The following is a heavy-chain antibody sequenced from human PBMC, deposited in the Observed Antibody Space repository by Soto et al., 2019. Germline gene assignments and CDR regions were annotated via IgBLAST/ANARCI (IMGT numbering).Heavy chain of an antibody. CDR2: IWYDGSSK. CDR3: ARVDRGSSLFYYYYGVDV. V-gene: IGHV3-33*01. D-gene: IGHD6-6*01. CDR1: GFTFSSYG. Sequence: PGGSLRLSCAVSGFTFSSYGMHWVRQAPGKGLEWVAVIWYDGSSKYYADSVKGRFTISRDNSKNTLYLQMDSLRAEDTAEYYCARVDRGSSLFYYYYGVDVWGQGTTVTVSS. J-gene: IGHJ6*02.